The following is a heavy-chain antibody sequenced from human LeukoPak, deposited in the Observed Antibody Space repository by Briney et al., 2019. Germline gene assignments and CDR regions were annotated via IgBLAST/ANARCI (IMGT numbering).Heavy chain of an antibody. CDR2: IYHSGST. J-gene: IGHJ5*02. D-gene: IGHD6-13*01. V-gene: IGHV4-38-2*02. Sequence: SETLSLTCTVSGYSISSGYYWGWIRQPPGKGLEWIGSIYHSGSTYYNPSLKSRVTISVDTSKNQFSLKLSSVTAADTAVYYCARLTYSNNWYFRRGLDNWFDPWGQGTLVTVSS. CDR1: GYSISSGYY. CDR3: ARLTYSNNWYFRRGLDNWFDP.